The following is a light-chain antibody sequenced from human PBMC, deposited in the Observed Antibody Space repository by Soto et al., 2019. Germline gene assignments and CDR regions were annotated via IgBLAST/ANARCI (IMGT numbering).Light chain of an antibody. CDR1: SSDVGNYNY. CDR2: NVN. Sequence: QSVLTQSASVSGSPGQSITISCTGTSSDVGNYNYVSWYQQHPGEVPKLIIFNVNNRPSGVSNRFSGSKSGNTASLTISGLQAEDEADYYCSSFTSSTTYVFGTGTKLIVL. V-gene: IGLV2-14*01. CDR3: SSFTSSTTYV. J-gene: IGLJ1*01.